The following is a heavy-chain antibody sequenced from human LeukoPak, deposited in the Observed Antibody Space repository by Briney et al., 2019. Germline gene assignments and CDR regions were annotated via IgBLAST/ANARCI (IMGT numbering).Heavy chain of an antibody. CDR1: GYTFISYD. D-gene: IGHD3-22*01. J-gene: IGHJ1*01. CDR2: ISAYNGNT. Sequence: LGASVKVSCKASGYTFISYDINWVRQATGQGLEWMGWISAYNGNTNYAQKLQGRVTMTTDTSTSTAYMELRSLRSDDTAVYYCASGWYYYDRSGYYYMDDFQHWGQGTLVTVSS. CDR3: ASGWYYYDRSGYYYMDDFQH. V-gene: IGHV1-18*01.